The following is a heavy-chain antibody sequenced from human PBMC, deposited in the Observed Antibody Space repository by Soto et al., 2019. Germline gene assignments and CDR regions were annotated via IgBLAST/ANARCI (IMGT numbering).Heavy chain of an antibody. CDR3: ANGHDNNVGDGMDV. CDR2: FIPVVAMA. Sequence: QVQLVQSASEVKKSGSSVRVSCKTSGGTLSSFAISWVRQAPGQGLEWVGTFIPVVAMAKYGQNFQGRGTMTADQATNTRCKELSRRRNEDTARQLCANGHDNNVGDGMDVWGQGTTVTVSS. D-gene: IGHD1-1*01. V-gene: IGHV1-69*04. CDR1: GGTLSSFA. J-gene: IGHJ6*02.